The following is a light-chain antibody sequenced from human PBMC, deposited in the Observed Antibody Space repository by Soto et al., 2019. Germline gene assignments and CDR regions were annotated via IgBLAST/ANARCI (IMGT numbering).Light chain of an antibody. V-gene: IGKV3-11*01. CDR2: GAS. CDR3: QQRSNWPIT. CDR1: QSINTY. J-gene: IGKJ5*01. Sequence: EIVFTQSPSTLSLSPGERATLSCRASQSINTYLAWYQQKPGQAPRLLIYGASNRATGIPDRFSGSGSGTDFTLTISRLEPEDFAVYYCQQRSNWPITFGQGTRLEIK.